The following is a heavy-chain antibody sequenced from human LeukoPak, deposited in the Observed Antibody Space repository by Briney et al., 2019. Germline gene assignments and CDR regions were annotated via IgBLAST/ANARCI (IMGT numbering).Heavy chain of an antibody. J-gene: IGHJ3*02. V-gene: IGHV3-72*01. CDR1: GFSFSDHY. Sequence: LPGGSLRLSCEASGFSFSDHYMDWVRQAPGKGLEWVGRTRNKANSYTTEYAASVKGRFTISRDESKNSLYLQMNSVKTEDTAVYYCARVSGSSAFDIWGQGTMVTVSS. D-gene: IGHD1-26*01. CDR3: ARVSGSSAFDI. CDR2: TRNKANSYTT.